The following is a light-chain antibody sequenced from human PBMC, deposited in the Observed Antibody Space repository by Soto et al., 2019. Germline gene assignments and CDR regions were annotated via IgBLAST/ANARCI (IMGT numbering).Light chain of an antibody. CDR2: GAS. J-gene: IGKJ5*01. CDR1: QSVINN. V-gene: IGKV3-15*01. Sequence: EIVMTQSPATLSVSPGERATLSCRASQSVINNLAWYQQKPGQAPRLLIYGASTRATGIPARFSGSGSGTEFTLTISNLQSEDFAVYFCQQYHNWPPITFGQGTRLEI. CDR3: QQYHNWPPIT.